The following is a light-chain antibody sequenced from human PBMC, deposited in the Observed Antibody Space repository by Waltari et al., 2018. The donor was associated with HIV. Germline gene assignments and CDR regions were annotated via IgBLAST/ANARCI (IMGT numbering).Light chain of an antibody. CDR2: WAS. J-gene: IGKJ1*01. CDR1: QSFLYSSNNKNY. Sequence: DIVMTQSPDSLAVSLGERATINCKSSQSFLYSSNNKNYLAWYQQKPGQTPKLLIYWASTRESGVPDRFSGSGSGTDFTLTINSLQAEDVAVYYCQQYYSTPQTFGQGTKVEIK. V-gene: IGKV4-1*01. CDR3: QQYYSTPQT.